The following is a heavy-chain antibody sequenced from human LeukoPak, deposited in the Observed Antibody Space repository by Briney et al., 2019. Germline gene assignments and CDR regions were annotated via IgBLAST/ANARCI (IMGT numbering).Heavy chain of an antibody. D-gene: IGHD4-17*01. V-gene: IGHV3-48*01. Sequence: GGSLRLSCTASGFSFSRYSMNWVRQAPGKGLERISYISSDGSTIYYADSVKGRFTISRDNARNSLYLQMNSLRADDTAVYYCARENGDWGQGTLVTVPS. J-gene: IGHJ4*02. CDR3: ARENGD. CDR1: GFSFSRYS. CDR2: ISSDGSTI.